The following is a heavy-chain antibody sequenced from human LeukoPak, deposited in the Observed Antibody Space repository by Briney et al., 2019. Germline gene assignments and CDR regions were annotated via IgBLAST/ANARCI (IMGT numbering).Heavy chain of an antibody. CDR3: ARAGPYPDWYLAVAGPNWFDP. CDR1: GYTFTSYY. Sequence: ASVKGSCKASGYTFTSYYMHWVRHAPGQGLEWMGIINPSGGSTSYAQKFQGRVTMTRDTSTSTVYMELSSLRSEDTAVYYCARAGPYPDWYLAVAGPNWFDPWGQGTLVTVSS. CDR2: INPSGGST. V-gene: IGHV1-46*01. D-gene: IGHD6-19*01. J-gene: IGHJ5*02.